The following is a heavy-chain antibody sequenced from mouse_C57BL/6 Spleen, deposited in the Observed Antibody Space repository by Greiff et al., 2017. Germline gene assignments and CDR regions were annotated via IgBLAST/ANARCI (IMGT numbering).Heavy chain of an antibody. CDR2: IWWDDDK. D-gene: IGHD1-1*01. J-gene: IGHJ1*02. V-gene: IGHV8-8*01. CDR3: ARIGYYYGSSFDV. CDR1: GFSLRTFGMG. Sequence: QVTLKVSGPGILQPSQTLSLTCSFSGFSLRTFGMGVGWIRQPSGKGLEWLAHIWWDDDKDYNPALKSRLPISKDTSKNQVFLKIANVDTADTATYFCARIGYYYGSSFDVWGTGTTVTVSS.